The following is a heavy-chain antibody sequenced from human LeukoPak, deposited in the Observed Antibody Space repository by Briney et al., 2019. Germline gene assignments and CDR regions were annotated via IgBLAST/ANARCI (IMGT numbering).Heavy chain of an antibody. CDR1: GGSISSYY. CDR3: ARHDGSGWSYDAFDI. D-gene: IGHD6-19*01. CDR2: IYYSGGT. Sequence: SETLSLTCPVPGGSISSYYWSWIRPPPGKGLEWIGYIYYSGGTNYNPSLKSRVTISVDTSKNQFSLKLSSVTAADTAVYYCARHDGSGWSYDAFDIWGQGTMVTVSS. J-gene: IGHJ3*02. V-gene: IGHV4-59*08.